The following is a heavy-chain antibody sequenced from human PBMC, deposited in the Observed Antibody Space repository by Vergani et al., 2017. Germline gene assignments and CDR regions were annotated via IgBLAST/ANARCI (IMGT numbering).Heavy chain of an antibody. CDR2: IYYSGRT. J-gene: IGHJ3*02. CDR1: GGSISSYY. CDR3: ARSPIAAAGDHDAFDI. D-gene: IGHD6-13*01. Sequence: QVQLQESGPGLVKPSETLSLTCTVSGGSISSYYWSWIRQPPGKGLEWIGYIYYSGRTNYNPPLKSRVTISVDTSKNQFSLKLSSVTAADTAVYYCARSPIAAAGDHDAFDIWGQGTMVTVSS. V-gene: IGHV4-59*01.